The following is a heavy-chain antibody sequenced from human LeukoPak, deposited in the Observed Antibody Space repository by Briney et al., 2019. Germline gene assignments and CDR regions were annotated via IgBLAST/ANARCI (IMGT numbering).Heavy chain of an antibody. D-gene: IGHD6-19*01. V-gene: IGHV5-51*01. CDR2: IYPGDSDT. CDR3: ARQGIAVAGTRNNWFDP. J-gene: IGHJ5*02. Sequence: GESLKISCKGSGYSFTSYWIGWVRQMPGKGLEWMGIIYPGDSDTRYSPPFQGQVTISADKSISTAYLQWSSLKASDTAMYYCARQGIAVAGTRNNWFDPWGQGTLVTVSS. CDR1: GYSFTSYW.